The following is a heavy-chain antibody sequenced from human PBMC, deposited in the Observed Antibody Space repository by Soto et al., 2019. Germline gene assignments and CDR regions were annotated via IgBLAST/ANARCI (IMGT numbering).Heavy chain of an antibody. CDR3: RTYYYDSSGYFLDY. CDR2: IYYSGST. Sequence: SETLSLTCTVSGGSISSYYWSWIRQPPGKGLEWIGYIYYSGSTNYNPSLKSRVTISVDTSKNQFSLKLSSVTAADTAVYYCRTYYYDSSGYFLDYWGQGTLVTVSS. J-gene: IGHJ4*02. V-gene: IGHV4-59*01. CDR1: GGSISSYY. D-gene: IGHD3-22*01.